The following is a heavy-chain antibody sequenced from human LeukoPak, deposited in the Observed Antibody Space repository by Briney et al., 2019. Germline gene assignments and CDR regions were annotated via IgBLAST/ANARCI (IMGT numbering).Heavy chain of an antibody. Sequence: SETLSLTCAVYGGSFSGYYWSWIRQPPGKGLEWIGEINHSGSTNYNPSLKSRVTISVDTSKNQFSLKLSSVTAADTAVYYCASSGYSYDYWGQGTLVTVSS. CDR2: INHSGST. D-gene: IGHD5-18*01. J-gene: IGHJ4*02. V-gene: IGHV4-34*01. CDR1: GGSFSGYY. CDR3: ASSGYSYDY.